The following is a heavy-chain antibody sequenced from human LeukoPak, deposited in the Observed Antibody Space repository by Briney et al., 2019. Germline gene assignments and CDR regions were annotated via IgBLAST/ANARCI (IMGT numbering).Heavy chain of an antibody. J-gene: IGHJ6*02. CDR3: ARLSRSSLRKGYYYGMDV. CDR2: IYYSGST. D-gene: IGHD3-16*01. V-gene: IGHV4-30-4*01. Sequence: PSETLSLTCTVSGGSISSGEYYWSWIRQPPGKGLEWIGYIYYSGSTNYNPSLKSRVTISVDTSKNQFSLKLSSVTAADTAVYYCARLSRSSLRKGYYYGMDVWGQGTTVTVSS. CDR1: GGSISSGEYY.